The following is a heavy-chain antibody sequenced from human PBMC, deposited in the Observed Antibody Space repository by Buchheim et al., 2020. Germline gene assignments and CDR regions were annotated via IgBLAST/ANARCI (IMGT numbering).Heavy chain of an antibody. V-gene: IGHV4-61*02. CDR2: IYTSGST. J-gene: IGHJ6*02. CDR3: ASTGYYYYYGMDV. D-gene: IGHD4-17*01. Sequence: QVQLQESGPGLVKPSQTLSLTCTVSGGSISSGSYYWSWIRQPAGKGLEWIGRIYTSGSTNYNPSLKSRVTISVATSKNQFSLKLSSVTAADTAVYYCASTGYYYYYGMDVWGQGTT. CDR1: GGSISSGSYY.